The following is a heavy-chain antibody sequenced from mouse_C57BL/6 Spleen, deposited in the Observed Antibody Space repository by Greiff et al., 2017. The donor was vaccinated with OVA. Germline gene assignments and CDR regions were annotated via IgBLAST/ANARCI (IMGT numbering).Heavy chain of an antibody. D-gene: IGHD1-1*01. J-gene: IGHJ2*01. V-gene: IGHV1-55*01. CDR1: GYTFTSYW. CDR3: ARGNYGSSYFDY. Sequence: QVQLQQPGAELVKPGASVKMSCKASGYTFTSYWITWVKQRPGQGLEWIGDIYPGSGSNNYNEKFKSKATLTADTSSSTAYMQLSSLTSEDSAVYYCARGNYGSSYFDYWGQGTTLTVSS. CDR2: IYPGSGSN.